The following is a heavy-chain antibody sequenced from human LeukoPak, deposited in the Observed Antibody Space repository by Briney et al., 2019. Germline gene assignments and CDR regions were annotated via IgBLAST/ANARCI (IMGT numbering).Heavy chain of an antibody. J-gene: IGHJ5*02. CDR2: FSDSGNT. CDR1: GGSISNHY. CDR3: ARHATGSCSVPWLDP. D-gene: IGHD3-10*01. V-gene: IGHV4-59*08. Sequence: PSETLSLTCTVSGGSISNHYWSWIRQPPGRGLEWIGYFSDSGNTIYNPSLKSRVTILGDTSKNQFSLKLSSVTAADTAVYYCARHATGSCSVPWLDPWGQGTLVTVST.